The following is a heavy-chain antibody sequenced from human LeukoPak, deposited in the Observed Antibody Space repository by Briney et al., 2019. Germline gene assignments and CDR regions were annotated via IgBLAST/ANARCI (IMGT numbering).Heavy chain of an antibody. CDR3: ARGYYYDSSGYLDWFDP. V-gene: IGHV3-66*01. Sequence: GGSVRLSCAASGFTVSSNYMSWVLQAPGKGLEWVSVIYSGGSTYYADSVKGRFTISRDNSKSTLYLQMNSLRAEDTAVYYCARGYYYDSSGYLDWFDPWGQGTLVTVSS. CDR1: GFTVSSNY. J-gene: IGHJ5*02. CDR2: IYSGGST. D-gene: IGHD3-22*01.